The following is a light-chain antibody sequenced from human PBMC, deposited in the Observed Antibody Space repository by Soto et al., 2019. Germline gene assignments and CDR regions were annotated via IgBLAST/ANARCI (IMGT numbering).Light chain of an antibody. CDR2: DAS. CDR1: ESVSSK. Sequence: EIAMTQSPATLSVSPGERATLSCRASESVSSKLGWYQQQPGQAPRLLIYDASTRATGIPARFSGSGFGTEFALTISSLQSEDFALYYCQQFNNWPRTFAQGTKVEIK. CDR3: QQFNNWPRT. J-gene: IGKJ1*01. V-gene: IGKV3-15*01.